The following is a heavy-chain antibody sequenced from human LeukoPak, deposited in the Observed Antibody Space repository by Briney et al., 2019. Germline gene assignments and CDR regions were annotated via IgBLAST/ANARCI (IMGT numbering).Heavy chain of an antibody. Sequence: GGSLRLSCAASGFTFSSYAMYWVRQAPGKGLEWVSALSSSGLSPYYADSVKGRFSISRDISKNTLYLQMNSLRAEDTAVYYCTKAGPDTYAFDIWGQGTMVTVSS. D-gene: IGHD2/OR15-2a*01. CDR2: LSSSGLSP. J-gene: IGHJ3*02. CDR3: TKAGPDTYAFDI. CDR1: GFTFSSYA. V-gene: IGHV3-23*01.